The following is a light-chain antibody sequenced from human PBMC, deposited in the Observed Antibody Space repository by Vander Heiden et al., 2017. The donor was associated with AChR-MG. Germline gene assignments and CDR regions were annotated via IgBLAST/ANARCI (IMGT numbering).Light chain of an antibody. CDR2: DGR. Sequence: QSALTQPRSVSGSPGQSVTISGTGTSSAVGGYNYVSWYQQHPGKPPQLLIYDGRRRPSVVPYRFSVAKSGNTASLTISGLQAEDEYYYSCGSYAGSCGFGGGTKLTVL. CDR1: SSAVGGYNY. J-gene: IGLJ2*01. V-gene: IGLV2-11*01. CDR3: GSYAGSCG.